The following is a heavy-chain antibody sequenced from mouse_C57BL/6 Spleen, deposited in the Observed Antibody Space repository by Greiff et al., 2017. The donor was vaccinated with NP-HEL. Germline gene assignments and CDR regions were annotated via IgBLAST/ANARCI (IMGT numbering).Heavy chain of an antibody. D-gene: IGHD3-2*02. V-gene: IGHV1-19*01. CDR3: ARSAAQAPGFAY. CDR2: INPYNGGT. CDR1: GYTFTDYY. Sequence: VQLQQSGPVLVKPGASVKMSCKASGYTFTDYYMNWVKQSHGKSLEWIGVINPYNGGTSYNQKFKGKATLTVDKSSSTAYMELNSLTSEDSAVYYCARSAAQAPGFAYWGQGTLVTVSA. J-gene: IGHJ3*01.